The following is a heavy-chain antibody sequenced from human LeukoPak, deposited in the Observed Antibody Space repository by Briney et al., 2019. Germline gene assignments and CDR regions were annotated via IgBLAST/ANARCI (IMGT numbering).Heavy chain of an antibody. V-gene: IGHV4-59*11. J-gene: IGHJ3*02. CDR1: GDSFSSHY. D-gene: IGHD4-17*01. CDR2: TSYIGTT. Sequence: SETLSLTCAVSGDSFSSHYWTWIRQPPGRGLEWIGYTSYIGTTNYNPSLKSRVTISIDTSKNQFSLKLSSVTTADTAVYYCARDLVTVTKGFDIWGLGTMVSVSS. CDR3: ARDLVTVTKGFDI.